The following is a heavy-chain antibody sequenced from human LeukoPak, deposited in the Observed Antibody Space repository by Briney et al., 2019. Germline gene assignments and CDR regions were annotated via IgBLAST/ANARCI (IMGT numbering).Heavy chain of an antibody. J-gene: IGHJ4*02. CDR2: ISSTDAGT. D-gene: IGHD6-13*01. CDR3: AKGGSSWSEFDY. CDR1: GFSLSSYA. Sequence: QPGGSLRLSCAASGFSLSSYAMSWVRQAPGKGLEWVSAISSTDAGTYHADSVRGRFTISRDSSKNTLYLQMNSLRAEDAAVYYCAKGGSSWSEFDYWGQGTLVTVSS. V-gene: IGHV3-23*01.